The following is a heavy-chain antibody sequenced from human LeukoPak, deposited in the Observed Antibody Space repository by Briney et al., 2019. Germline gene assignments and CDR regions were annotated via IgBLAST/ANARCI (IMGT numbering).Heavy chain of an antibody. Sequence: ASVKVSCKASGYTFTGYYLHWVRQAPGQGLEWMGWINPNGSGTKYVEKFQGRVTITMDTSISTAYMDLTRLTSDDTAVYYCARDGCSSTSCYTDVGAFDIWGQGTMVTVSS. D-gene: IGHD2-2*02. CDR3: ARDGCSSTSCYTDVGAFDI. V-gene: IGHV1-2*02. CDR1: GYTFTGYY. CDR2: INPNGSGT. J-gene: IGHJ3*02.